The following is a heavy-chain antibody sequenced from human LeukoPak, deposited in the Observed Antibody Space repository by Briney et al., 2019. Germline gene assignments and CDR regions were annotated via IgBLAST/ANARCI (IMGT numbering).Heavy chain of an antibody. CDR3: ARGVTMIVVVIHDWYFDL. D-gene: IGHD3-22*01. J-gene: IGHJ2*01. CDR1: GGSISSSSYY. CDR2: IYYTRST. V-gene: IGHV4-39*01. Sequence: SETLSLTCTVSGGSISSSSYYWGWIRQPPGKGLEWIGSIYYTRSTYYNPSLKSRVTISVDTSKNQFSLKLTSVTAADTAVYYCARGVTMIVVVIHDWYFDLWGRGTLVTVCS.